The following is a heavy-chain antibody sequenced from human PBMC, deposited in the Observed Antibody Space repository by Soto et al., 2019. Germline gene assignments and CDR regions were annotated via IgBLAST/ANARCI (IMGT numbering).Heavy chain of an antibody. J-gene: IGHJ1*01. D-gene: IGHD6-6*01. CDR2: MNPNSGNT. CDR1: GYSFTSYD. Sequence: QVQLVQSGAEVKKPGASVKVSCKASGYSFTSYDINWVRQATGQGLEWMGWMNPNSGNTGYAQKFQGRVTMTRNTSISPAYMELRSLRSEDTAVYYCPRVSMGSSSEDFQHWGQGTLVTVSS. V-gene: IGHV1-8*01. CDR3: PRVSMGSSSEDFQH.